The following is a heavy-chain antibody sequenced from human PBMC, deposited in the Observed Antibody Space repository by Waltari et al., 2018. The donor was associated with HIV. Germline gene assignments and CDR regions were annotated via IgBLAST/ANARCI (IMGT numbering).Heavy chain of an antibody. D-gene: IGHD4-17*01. Sequence: EVQLVESGGGLVQPGRSLRLSCAASGFTFDDYAMHWVRQAPGKGLVWVSGISRSSGTIGYADSVNVRFTISRDNAKNSLYLQMNSLRAEDTALYYCAKDKRSGYGGNSVCYFDLWGRGTLVTVSS. CDR1: GFTFDDYA. J-gene: IGHJ2*01. CDR3: AKDKRSGYGGNSVCYFDL. CDR2: ISRSSGTI. V-gene: IGHV3-9*01.